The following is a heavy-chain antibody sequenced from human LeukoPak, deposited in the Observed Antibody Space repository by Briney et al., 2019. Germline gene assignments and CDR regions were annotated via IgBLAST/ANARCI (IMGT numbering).Heavy chain of an antibody. Sequence: GGSLRLSCAASGFTFSNYAMTWVRQAPGKGLEWVSVVSGSGGNTYYADSVKGRFTISRDNSNSTVFLQMNSLRAEDTAVYHCAKASGGYSGSYWYFDLWGRGTLVTVSS. CDR1: GFTFSNYA. CDR3: AKASGGYSGSYWYFDL. D-gene: IGHD3-10*01. J-gene: IGHJ2*01. V-gene: IGHV3-23*01. CDR2: VSGSGGNT.